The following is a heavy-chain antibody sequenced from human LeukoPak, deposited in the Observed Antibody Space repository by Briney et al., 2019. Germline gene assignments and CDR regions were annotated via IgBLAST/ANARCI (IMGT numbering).Heavy chain of an antibody. Sequence: GGSLRLSCVVSGFSFSDSYMTWIRQTPGKGLESLAYISGSGHDIYYTDSVKGRFTISRDNAKDSLYLQMNSLRAEDTAVYYCAELGITMIGGVWGKGTTVTISS. CDR2: ISGSGHDI. CDR3: AELGITMIGGV. D-gene: IGHD3-10*02. CDR1: GFSFSDSY. V-gene: IGHV3-11*04. J-gene: IGHJ6*04.